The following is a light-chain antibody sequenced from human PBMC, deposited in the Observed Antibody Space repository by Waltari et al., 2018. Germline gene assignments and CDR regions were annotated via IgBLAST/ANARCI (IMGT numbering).Light chain of an antibody. V-gene: IGKV3-20*01. CDR3: QHYGGSPKYT. Sequence: EIVLRKSPGTWSLSPGERATLSCRAGQGFNNNNLAWYQAKPGQAPRLLIYGISLRATGVPDRFSGGGSGTDFTLTISRLEPEDFAVYYCQHYGGSPKYTFGQGTKLEIK. J-gene: IGKJ2*01. CDR2: GIS. CDR1: QGFNNNN.